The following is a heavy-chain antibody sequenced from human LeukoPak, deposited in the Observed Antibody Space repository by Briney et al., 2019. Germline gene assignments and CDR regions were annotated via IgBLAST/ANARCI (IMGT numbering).Heavy chain of an antibody. Sequence: SETLSLTCAVYGGSFSGYYWSWIRQPPRKGLEWIGEINHSGSTNYNPSLKSRVTISVDTSKNQFSLKLSSVTAADTAVYYCARGGFRTQLRSFDPWGQGTLVTVSS. J-gene: IGHJ5*02. CDR3: ARGGFRTQLRSFDP. D-gene: IGHD2-2*01. V-gene: IGHV4-34*01. CDR1: GGSFSGYY. CDR2: INHSGST.